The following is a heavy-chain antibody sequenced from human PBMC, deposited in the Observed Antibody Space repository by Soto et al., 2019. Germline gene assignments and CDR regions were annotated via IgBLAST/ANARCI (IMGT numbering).Heavy chain of an antibody. CDR1: GFTFSSYA. J-gene: IGHJ4*02. D-gene: IGHD6-19*01. CDR3: AKDPVAALYYFDY. Sequence: GGSLRLSCAASGFTFSSYAMSWVRQAPGKGLEWVSAISGSGGSTYYADSAKGRFTISRDNSKNTLYLQMNSLRAEDTAVYYCAKDPVAALYYFDYWGQGTLVTVSS. V-gene: IGHV3-23*01. CDR2: ISGSGGST.